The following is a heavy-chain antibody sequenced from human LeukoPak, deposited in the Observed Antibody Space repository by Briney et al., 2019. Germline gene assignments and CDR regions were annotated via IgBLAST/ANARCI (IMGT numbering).Heavy chain of an antibody. CDR3: ARDFRGNCSIDY. D-gene: IGHD1-7*01. J-gene: IGHJ4*02. CDR2: ISKSSSAI. Sequence: PGGSLRLSCAAAGFTFSIYNMNWVRQAPGKGLEWVSHISKSSSAIYYADSVKGRFTISRDNAKNSLYLQMSSLRDEDTAVYYCARDFRGNCSIDYWGQGTLVTVSS. V-gene: IGHV3-48*02. CDR1: GFTFSIYN.